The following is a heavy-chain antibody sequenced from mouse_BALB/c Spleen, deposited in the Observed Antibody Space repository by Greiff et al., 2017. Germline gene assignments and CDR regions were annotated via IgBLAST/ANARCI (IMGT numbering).Heavy chain of an antibody. J-gene: IGHJ3*01. D-gene: IGHD2-4*01. CDR1: GFTITDNY. CDR3: APSRYDYDGTFAY. CDR2: IDPANGNT. Sequence: VQLQQSGAELVKPGASVKLSCTASGFTITDNYMHWVKQRPEQGLEWIGRIDPANGNTKYDPKFQGKATITADTSSNTAYLQLSSLTSEDTAVYYYAPSRYDYDGTFAYWGQGTLVTVSA. V-gene: IGHV14-3*02.